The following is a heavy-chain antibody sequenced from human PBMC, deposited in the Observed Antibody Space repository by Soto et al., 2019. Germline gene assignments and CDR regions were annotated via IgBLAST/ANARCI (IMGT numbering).Heavy chain of an antibody. D-gene: IGHD4-4*01. V-gene: IGHV4-39*01. Sequence: QLQLQESGPGLVKPSETLSLTCSVSGGSISSSSYYWGWIRQPPGKGLEWIGSIYYSWSTYYNPSLKSRVTISVDTAKKQFSLKLSSVTAADTAVYYCARRRDGYSYFDHWGQGTLVTVSS. CDR2: IYYSWST. CDR1: GGSISSSSYY. CDR3: ARRRDGYSYFDH. J-gene: IGHJ4*02.